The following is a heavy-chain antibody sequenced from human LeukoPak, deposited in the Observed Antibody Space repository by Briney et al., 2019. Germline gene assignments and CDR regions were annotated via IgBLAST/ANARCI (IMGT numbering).Heavy chain of an antibody. CDR1: GGSISSSSYY. CDR2: IYYSGST. D-gene: IGHD6-13*01. CDR3: ARQRIAAPTYYMDV. Sequence: SETLSLTCTVSGGSISSSSYYWGWIRQPPGKGLEWIGSIYYSGSTYYNPSLKSRDTISVDTSKNQFSLKLSSVTAADTAVYYCARQRIAAPTYYMDVWGKGTTVTVSS. J-gene: IGHJ6*03. V-gene: IGHV4-39*01.